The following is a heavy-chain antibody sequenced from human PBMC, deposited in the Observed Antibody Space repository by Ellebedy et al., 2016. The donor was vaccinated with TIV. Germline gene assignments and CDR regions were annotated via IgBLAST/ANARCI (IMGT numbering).Heavy chain of an antibody. V-gene: IGHV3-53*01. CDR3: ARGGGSSGWYGFDY. J-gene: IGHJ4*02. D-gene: IGHD6-19*01. Sequence: PGGSLRLSCAASGFTVSSNYMSWVRQAPGKGLEWVSVIYSGGSTYYADSVKGRFTISRDNAKNALYLQMNDLRAEDPAMYYCARGGGSSGWYGFDYWGQGTLV. CDR2: IYSGGST. CDR1: GFTVSSNY.